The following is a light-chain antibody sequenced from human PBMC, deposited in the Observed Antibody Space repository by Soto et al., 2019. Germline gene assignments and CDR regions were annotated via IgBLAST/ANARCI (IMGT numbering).Light chain of an antibody. Sequence: DIQMTQSPSSLSASVGDRVTITCRASQGISNFLAWYQQKPGKVPKLLISAASTLQSGVPSRFSGSGSGTDFTLTITSVLPEDVASYYCHKYSGVITFGQGTRLEIK. J-gene: IGKJ5*01. CDR1: QGISNF. V-gene: IGKV1-27*01. CDR3: HKYSGVIT. CDR2: AAS.